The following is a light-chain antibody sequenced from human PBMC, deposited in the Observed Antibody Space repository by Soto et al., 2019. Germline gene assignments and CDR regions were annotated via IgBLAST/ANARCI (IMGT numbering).Light chain of an antibody. CDR3: QQRSDWPPIT. CDR1: QSVGSY. CDR2: DAS. J-gene: IGKJ5*01. Sequence: EIVLMQSPGTLSLSPGERATLSCRASQSVGSYLVWYQQKPGQAPRLLIYDASNRATGIPARFSGSGSGTDFTLTISSLESEDFAVYYCQQRSDWPPITFGQGTRLEIK. V-gene: IGKV3-11*01.